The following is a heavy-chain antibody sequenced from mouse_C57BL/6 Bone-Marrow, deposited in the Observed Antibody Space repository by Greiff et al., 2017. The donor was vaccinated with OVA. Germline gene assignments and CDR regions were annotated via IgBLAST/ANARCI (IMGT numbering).Heavy chain of an antibody. J-gene: IGHJ3*01. CDR2: IDPENGDT. V-gene: IGHV14-4*01. CDR3: TTGYYSNFWFAY. CDR1: GFNIKDDY. Sequence: EVQRVESGAELVRPGASVKLSCTASGFNIKDDYMHWVKQRPEQGLEWIGWIDPENGDTEYASKFQGKATITADTSSNTAYLQLSSLTSEDTAVYYCTTGYYSNFWFAYWGQGTLVTVSA. D-gene: IGHD2-5*01.